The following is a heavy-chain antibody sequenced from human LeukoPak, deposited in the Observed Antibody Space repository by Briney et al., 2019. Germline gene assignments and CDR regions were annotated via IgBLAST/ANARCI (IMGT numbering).Heavy chain of an antibody. J-gene: IGHJ6*03. CDR2: IIPIFGTA. D-gene: IGHD5-24*01. CDR1: GGTFSSYA. CDR3: AREPYQIEMATSPSYYYMDV. Sequence: VASVKVSCKASGGTFSSYAISWVRQAPGQGLEWMGGIIPIFGTANYAQKLQGRVTITADESTSTAYMELSSLRSEDTAVYYCAREPYQIEMATSPSYYYMDVWGKGTTVTISS. V-gene: IGHV1-69*13.